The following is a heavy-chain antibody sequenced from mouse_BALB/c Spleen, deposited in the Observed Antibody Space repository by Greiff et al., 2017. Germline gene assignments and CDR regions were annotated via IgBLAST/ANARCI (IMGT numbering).Heavy chain of an antibody. CDR3: ARGRSLYYDYPFAY. Sequence: EVQVVESGGGLVKPGGSLKLSCAASGFTFSSYAMSWVRQTPEKRLEWVASISSGGSTYYPDSVKGRFTISRDNARNILYLQMSSLRSEDTAMYYCARGRSLYYDYPFAYWGQGTLVTVSA. D-gene: IGHD2-4*01. V-gene: IGHV5-6-5*01. CDR1: GFTFSSYA. CDR2: ISSGGST. J-gene: IGHJ3*01.